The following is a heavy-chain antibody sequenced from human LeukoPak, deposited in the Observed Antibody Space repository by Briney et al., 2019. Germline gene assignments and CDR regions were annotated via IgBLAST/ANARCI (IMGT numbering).Heavy chain of an antibody. J-gene: IGHJ5*02. D-gene: IGHD5-12*01. V-gene: IGHV1-8*01. Sequence: GASVKVSCKASGYTFSSYDIIWVRQAAGQGLEWMGWMNPNSGNTGYAQKFQGRVTMTRNTSISTAYMELRSLRSEDTAVYYCARGRDSVDHDGDWFDPWGQGTLVTVSS. CDR1: GYTFSSYD. CDR2: MNPNSGNT. CDR3: ARGRDSVDHDGDWFDP.